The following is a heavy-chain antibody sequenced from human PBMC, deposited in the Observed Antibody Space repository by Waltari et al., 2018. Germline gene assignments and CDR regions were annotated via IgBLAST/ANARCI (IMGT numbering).Heavy chain of an antibody. Sequence: QVQLQQWGAGLLKPSETLSLTCAVYGGSFSGYYWSWIRQPPGKGLEWIGEINHSGSTNYNPSRKGRVTISVDTAKNQFSLKLSSVTAADTAVYYCAVGYCSSTSCLDYFDYGGQGTLVTVSS. J-gene: IGHJ4*02. CDR2: INHSGST. V-gene: IGHV4-34*01. CDR1: GGSFSGYY. D-gene: IGHD2-2*01. CDR3: AVGYCSSTSCLDYFDY.